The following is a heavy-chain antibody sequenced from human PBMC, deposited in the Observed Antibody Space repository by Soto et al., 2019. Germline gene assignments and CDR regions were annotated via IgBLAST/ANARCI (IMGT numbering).Heavy chain of an antibody. D-gene: IGHD6-19*01. CDR3: ARDRIAVAGMAYNWFDP. CDR2: IIPIFGTA. J-gene: IGHJ5*02. V-gene: IGHV1-69*13. Sequence: SVKVSCKASGGTFSGYAISWVRQAPGQGLEWMGGIIPIFGTANYAQKFQGRVTITADESTSTAYMELSSLRSEDTAVYYCARDRIAVAGMAYNWFDPWGQGTLVTVSS. CDR1: GGTFSGYA.